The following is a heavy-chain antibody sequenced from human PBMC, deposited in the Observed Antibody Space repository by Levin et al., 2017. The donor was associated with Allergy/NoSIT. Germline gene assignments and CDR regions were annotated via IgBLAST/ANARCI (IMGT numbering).Heavy chain of an antibody. CDR1: GYTFTGYY. CDR2: INPNSGGT. D-gene: IGHD3-9*01. V-gene: IGHV1-2*02. J-gene: IGHJ4*02. Sequence: ASVKVSCKASGYTFTGYYMHWVRQAPGQGLEWMGWINPNSGGTNYAQKFQGRVTMTRDTSISTAYMELSRLRSDDTAVYYCASDVGDILTGYYNGGPPSYIFDYWGQGTLVTVSS. CDR3: ASDVGDILTGYYNGGPPSYIFDY.